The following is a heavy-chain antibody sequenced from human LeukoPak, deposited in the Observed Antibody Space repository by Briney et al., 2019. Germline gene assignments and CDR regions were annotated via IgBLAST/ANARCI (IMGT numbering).Heavy chain of an antibody. CDR1: GGSFSGYY. Sequence: SETLSLTCAVYGGSFSGYYRSWIRQPPGKGLEWIGEINHSGSTNYNPSLKSRVTTSVDASKNQFSLKLSSVTAADTAVYYCAKEKGYCSGGSCYGGTFDYWGQGTLVTVSS. J-gene: IGHJ4*02. V-gene: IGHV4-34*01. D-gene: IGHD2-15*01. CDR3: AKEKGYCSGGSCYGGTFDY. CDR2: INHSGST.